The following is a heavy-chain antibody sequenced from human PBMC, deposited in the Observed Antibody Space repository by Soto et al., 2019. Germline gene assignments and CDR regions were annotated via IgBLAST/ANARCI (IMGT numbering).Heavy chain of an antibody. CDR1: GFTFSSYA. CDR2: ISYDGSNK. V-gene: IGHV3-30-3*01. D-gene: IGHD6-25*01. J-gene: IGHJ4*02. Sequence: GGSLRLSCAASGFTFSSYAMHWVRQAPGKGLEWVAVISYDGSNKYYADSVKGRFTISRDNSKNTLYLQMNSLRAEDTAVYYCARGRLHRRFDYWGQGTLVTVSS. CDR3: ARGRLHRRFDY.